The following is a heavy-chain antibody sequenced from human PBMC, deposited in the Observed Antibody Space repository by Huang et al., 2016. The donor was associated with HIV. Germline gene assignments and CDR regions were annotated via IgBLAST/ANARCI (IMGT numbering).Heavy chain of an antibody. V-gene: IGHV3-30-3*01. CDR3: ARAKDTWDAYDI. Sequence: QVQLVESGGGVVQPGRSLSLSCAASGFPFNNPAMHWVRPAPGKGLDWVAVISNDGSNNYYADSVKGRFTISRDSSKSTLCLHMTSLRTEDTAVYYCARAKDTWDAYDIWGQGTMVIVSS. J-gene: IGHJ3*02. D-gene: IGHD5-18*01. CDR1: GFPFNNPA. CDR2: ISNDGSNN.